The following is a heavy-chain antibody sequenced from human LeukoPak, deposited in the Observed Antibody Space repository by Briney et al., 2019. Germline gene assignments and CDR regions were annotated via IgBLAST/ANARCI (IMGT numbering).Heavy chain of an antibody. J-gene: IGHJ4*02. CDR3: ARGLFVVVPAAIVSDSDY. Sequence: GRSLRLSCAASGFIFSNYGMHWVRQAPGKGLEWVAVIWYDGSNKYYADSVKGRFTISRDNSKNTLYLRMNSLRAEDTAVYYCARGLFVVVPAAIVSDSDYWGQGALVTVSS. V-gene: IGHV3-33*01. CDR1: GFIFSNYG. CDR2: IWYDGSNK. D-gene: IGHD2-2*01.